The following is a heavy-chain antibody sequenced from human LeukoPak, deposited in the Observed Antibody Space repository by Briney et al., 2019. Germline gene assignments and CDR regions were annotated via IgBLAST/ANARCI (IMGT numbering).Heavy chain of an antibody. J-gene: IGHJ4*02. D-gene: IGHD4-23*01. CDR1: GFAFSNYY. CDR2: ISNDGGIK. Sequence: QSGESLRLSCAASGFAFSNYYMHWVRQAPDQGLDWVALISNDGGIKYHGDSVRGRFTPSRGNSESILYLQMNSLRPEDTAVYYCAKGGAQKTFRWGMDSWGQGARVTVSS. CDR3: AKGGAQKTFRWGMDS. V-gene: IGHV3-30*18.